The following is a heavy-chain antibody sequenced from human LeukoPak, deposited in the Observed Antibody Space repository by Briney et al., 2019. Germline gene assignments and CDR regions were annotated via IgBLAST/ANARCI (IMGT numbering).Heavy chain of an antibody. V-gene: IGHV4-61*09. Sequence: PSQTLSLTCTVSGGSISSGSYCWRWIRQPAGKGLEWIGHIYSSGSTNYNPSLKSRITISVDTTKNQFSLKLSSVTAADTAVYYCARGDYGDSLEALESYFEYWGQGPLVTVSS. D-gene: IGHD4-17*01. CDR1: GGSISSGSYC. CDR3: ARGDYGDSLEALESYFEY. CDR2: IYSSGST. J-gene: IGHJ4*02.